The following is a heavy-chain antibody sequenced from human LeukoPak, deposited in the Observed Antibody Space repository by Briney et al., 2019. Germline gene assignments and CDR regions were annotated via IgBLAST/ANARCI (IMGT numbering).Heavy chain of an antibody. CDR2: IYYSGST. CDR3: ARHGSYSGYRYYYGMDV. J-gene: IGHJ6*02. Sequence: SETLCLTCTVSGGSISSYYWSWIRQPPGEGLEWIGYIYYSGSTNYNPSLKSRVTISVDTSKNQFSLKLSSVTAADTAVYYCARHGSYSGYRYYYGMDVWGQGTTVTVSS. D-gene: IGHD5-12*01. V-gene: IGHV4-59*08. CDR1: GGSISSYY.